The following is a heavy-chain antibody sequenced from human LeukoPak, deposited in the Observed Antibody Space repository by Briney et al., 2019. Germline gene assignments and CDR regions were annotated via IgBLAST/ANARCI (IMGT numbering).Heavy chain of an antibody. CDR1: GFTFSTYA. D-gene: IGHD3-22*01. J-gene: IGHJ4*02. V-gene: IGHV3-23*01. CDR3: AKDFSSGYYITTFDY. CDR2: ISGSAGST. Sequence: GGSLRLSCAASGFTFSTYAMSWVRQAPGKGLEWVSTISGSAGSTYYADSVKGRFTISRDNSKNTLYLQMSSLRAEDTAVYSCAKDFSSGYYITTFDYWGQGTLVTVSS.